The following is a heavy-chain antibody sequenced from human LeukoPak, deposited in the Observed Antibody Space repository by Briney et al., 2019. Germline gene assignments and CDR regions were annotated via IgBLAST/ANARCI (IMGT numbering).Heavy chain of an antibody. CDR3: ARDWGVGGRPGYMDV. J-gene: IGHJ6*03. CDR1: GGSISGYY. V-gene: IGHV4-4*07. D-gene: IGHD6-6*01. CDR2: IYTTGST. Sequence: SETLSLTCTVSGGSISGYYWNWIRQPAGKGLEWVGRIYTTGSTNYNPSLKSRVTISVDTSKNQFSLKLSSVTAADTAVYFCARDWGVGGRPGYMDVWGKGTTVTVSS.